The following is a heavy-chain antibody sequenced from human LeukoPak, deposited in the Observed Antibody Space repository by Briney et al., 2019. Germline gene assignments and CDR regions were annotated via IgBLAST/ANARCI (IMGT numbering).Heavy chain of an antibody. Sequence: GGSLRLSCAASGFTFSSYWMSWVLQAPGKGLEWVANIKQDGSEKYYVDSVKGRFTISRDNAKNSLYLQMNSLRAEDTAVYYCARDEFRDDYVWGTPFDYWGQGTLVTVSS. V-gene: IGHV3-7*01. J-gene: IGHJ4*02. CDR3: ARDEFRDDYVWGTPFDY. CDR2: IKQDGSEK. D-gene: IGHD3-16*01. CDR1: GFTFSSYW.